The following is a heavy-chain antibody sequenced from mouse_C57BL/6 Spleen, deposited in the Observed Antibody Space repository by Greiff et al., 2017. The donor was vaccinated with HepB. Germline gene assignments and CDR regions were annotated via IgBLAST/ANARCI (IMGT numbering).Heavy chain of an antibody. CDR3: ARRTAQAHYAMDY. CDR1: GYSFTGYY. J-gene: IGHJ4*01. V-gene: IGHV1-42*01. CDR2: INPSTGGT. Sequence: VQLQQSGPELVKPGASVKISCKASGYSFTGYYMNWVKQSPEKSLEWIGEINPSTGGTTYNQKFKAKATLTVDKSSSTAYMQLKSLTSEDSAVYYCARRTAQAHYAMDYWGQGTSVTVSS. D-gene: IGHD3-2*02.